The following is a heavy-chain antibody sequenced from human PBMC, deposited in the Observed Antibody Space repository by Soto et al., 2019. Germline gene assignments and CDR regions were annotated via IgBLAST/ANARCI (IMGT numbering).Heavy chain of an antibody. Sequence: EVHLLDSGGGLVQPGGSLRLSCAASGFCFSSYAMVWVRQAPGKGLEWVSVISARGGSLYFADCLKGRFTISSDNSKNVLSLEINSLRAEATATFFCTIGSIECRASVDNWGQEIRVVVSS. CDR2: ISARGGSL. J-gene: IGHJ4*02. V-gene: IGHV3-23*01. CDR1: GFCFSSYA. D-gene: IGHD2-15*01. CDR3: TIGSIECRASVDN.